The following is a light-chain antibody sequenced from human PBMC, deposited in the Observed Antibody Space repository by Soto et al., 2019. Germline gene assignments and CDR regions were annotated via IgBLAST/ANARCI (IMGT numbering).Light chain of an antibody. V-gene: IGKV3-20*01. CDR3: QQYGSAHPYT. Sequence: EIVLTQSPGTLSLSPGERVTLSCRASQSVSSRYLAWYQQKPGQAPRLLIYGASSRATGIPDRFSGSGSGTDFTLTISRLEPEDFAGEYCQQYGSAHPYTFGQGTKLEIK. CDR2: GAS. CDR1: QSVSSRY. J-gene: IGKJ2*01.